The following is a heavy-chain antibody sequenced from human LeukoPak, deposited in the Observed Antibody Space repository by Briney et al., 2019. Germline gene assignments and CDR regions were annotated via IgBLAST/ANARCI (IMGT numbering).Heavy chain of an antibody. CDR3: ARAGWYYDSSGITL. CDR2: IKQDGSEK. CDR1: GFTFSSYW. J-gene: IGHJ3*01. D-gene: IGHD3-22*01. V-gene: IGHV3-7*01. Sequence: SGGSLRLSCAASGFTFSSYWMSWVRQAPGKGLEWVANIKQDGSEKYYVDSVKGRFTISRDNAKNSLYLQMNSLRAEDTAVYYCARAGWYYDSSGITLWGQGTMVTVSS.